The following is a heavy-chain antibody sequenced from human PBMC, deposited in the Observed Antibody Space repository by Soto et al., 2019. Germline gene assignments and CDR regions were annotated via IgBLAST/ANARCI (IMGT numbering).Heavy chain of an antibody. CDR2: IYYSGST. D-gene: IGHD2-8*01. Sequence: TSETLSLTCTGSGGSISSYYWSWIRQPPGKGLEWIGYIYYSGSTNYNPSLKSRVTISVDTSKNQFSLKLSSVTAADTAVYYCARDFGGFNGPDAFDIWGQGTMVTVSS. CDR1: GGSISSYY. CDR3: ARDFGGFNGPDAFDI. J-gene: IGHJ3*02. V-gene: IGHV4-59*01.